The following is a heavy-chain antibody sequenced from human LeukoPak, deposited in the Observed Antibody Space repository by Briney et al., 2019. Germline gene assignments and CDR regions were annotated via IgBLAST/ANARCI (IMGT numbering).Heavy chain of an antibody. CDR3: AKNEQRWLLQGGLSG. D-gene: IGHD5-24*01. Sequence: RPGRSLRLSCAASGFTFSSNAMYWVRQAPGKGLEWVAVISYDGRNKYYADSVKGRFTISRDNSKNTLYLQMNSLRAEDTAVYYCAKNEQRWLLQGGLSGWGQGTLVTVSS. CDR2: ISYDGRNK. V-gene: IGHV3-30-3*02. J-gene: IGHJ4*02. CDR1: GFTFSSNA.